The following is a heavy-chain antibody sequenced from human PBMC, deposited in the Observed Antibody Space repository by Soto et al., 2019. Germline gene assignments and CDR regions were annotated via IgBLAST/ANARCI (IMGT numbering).Heavy chain of an antibody. CDR1: GGSISSGGYY. D-gene: IGHD6-6*01. CDR2: IYYSGST. Sequence: SETLSLTCTVSGGSISSGGYYWSWIRQHPGKGLEWIGYIYYSGSTYYNPSLKSRVTISVDTSKNQFSLKLSSVTAADTAVYYCASFRGPLFQLHWFDPWGQGTLVTVSS. V-gene: IGHV4-31*03. J-gene: IGHJ5*02. CDR3: ASFRGPLFQLHWFDP.